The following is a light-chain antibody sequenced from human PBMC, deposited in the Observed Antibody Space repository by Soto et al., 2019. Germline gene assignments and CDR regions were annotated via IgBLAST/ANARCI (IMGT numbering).Light chain of an antibody. J-gene: IGLJ2*01. CDR3: SSYAGSNILV. CDR1: SSDVGGYNY. Sequence: QSVLTQPPSASGSPGQSITISCTGTSSDVGGYNYVSWYQQHPGKAPKLILHEVNKRPSGVPDRFSGSKSGNTASLTVTGLQAEDEADYYCSSYAGSNILVFGEGTKLTVL. V-gene: IGLV2-8*01. CDR2: EVN.